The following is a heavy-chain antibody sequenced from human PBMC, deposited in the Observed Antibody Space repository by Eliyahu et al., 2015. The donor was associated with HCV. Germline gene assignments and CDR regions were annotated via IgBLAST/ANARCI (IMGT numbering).Heavy chain of an antibody. CDR2: IWYDGSNK. CDR3: ARDKYSSSWYSGYYYYGMDV. V-gene: IGHV3-33*01. Sequence: QVQLVESGGGVVQPGRSLRLSCAASGFTFSSYGMHWVRQAPGKGLEWVAVIWYDGSNKYYADSVKGRFTISRDNSKNTLYLQMNSLRAEDTAVYYCARDKYSSSWYSGYYYYGMDVWGQGTTVTVSS. D-gene: IGHD6-13*01. J-gene: IGHJ6*02. CDR1: GFTFSSYG.